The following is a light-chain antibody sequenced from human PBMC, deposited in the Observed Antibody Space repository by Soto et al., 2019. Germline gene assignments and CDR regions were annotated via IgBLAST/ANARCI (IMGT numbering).Light chain of an antibody. V-gene: IGKV1-5*03. CDR2: KAS. CDR3: QQYDSYST. J-gene: IGKJ4*01. Sequence: DIQMTQFPSTQSASVGDRVIITCRASQSISSWLAWYQQKPGKAPNLLIYKASSLASGVPTRFSGSRFVTEFTLTISSLQPDDIASYYCQQYDSYSTFGGGTKVEIK. CDR1: QSISSW.